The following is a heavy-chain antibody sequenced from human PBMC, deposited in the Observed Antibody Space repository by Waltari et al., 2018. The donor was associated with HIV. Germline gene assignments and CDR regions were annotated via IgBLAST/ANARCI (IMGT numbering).Heavy chain of an antibody. CDR2: ISSDGSTK. J-gene: IGHJ5*01. V-gene: IGHV3-30*18. CDR1: GFLFSNFG. CDR3: AKISRLQTIFGVIDS. Sequence: QVQLVESGGWVVQPGTSLSLSCAASGFLFSNFGMKWVRQAPGKGLEWVAVISSDGSTKFYADAVKGRFTLSRDKSKSALSLQMNNLEVEDTAVYYCAKISRLQTIFGVIDSWGPGTQVTVSS. D-gene: IGHD3-3*01.